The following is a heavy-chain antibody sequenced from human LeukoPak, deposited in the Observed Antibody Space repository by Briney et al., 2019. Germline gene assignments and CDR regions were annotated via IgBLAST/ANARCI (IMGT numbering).Heavy chain of an antibody. J-gene: IGHJ4*02. D-gene: IGHD2-15*01. V-gene: IGHV3-23*01. CDR1: GFTFSSYA. CDR2: ISGSGGST. CDR3: AKEASQSIVVVVAAYFDY. Sequence: GGSLRLSCAASGFTFSSYAMSWVRQAPGKGLEWVSAISGSGGSTYYADSVKGRFTISRDNSKNTLYLQMNSLRAEDTAVYYCAKEASQSIVVVVAAYFDYWGQGTLVTVSS.